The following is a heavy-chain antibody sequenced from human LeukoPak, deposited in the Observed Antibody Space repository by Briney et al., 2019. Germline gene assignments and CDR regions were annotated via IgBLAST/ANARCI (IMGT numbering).Heavy chain of an antibody. V-gene: IGHV3-33*08. D-gene: IGHD6-19*01. CDR1: GFSISDYY. CDR2: IWYDGSNK. CDR3: ARWRAGIAVAVDY. J-gene: IGHJ4*02. Sequence: SGGSLRLSCAASGFSISDYYMTWVRQAPGKGLEWVALIWYDGSNKFYADSVKGRFTISRDNSKNTLYLQMNSLRAEDTAVYYCARWRAGIAVAVDYWGQGTLVTVSS.